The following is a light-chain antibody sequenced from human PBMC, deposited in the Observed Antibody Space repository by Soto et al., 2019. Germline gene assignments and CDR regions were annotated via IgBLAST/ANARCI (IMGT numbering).Light chain of an antibody. Sequence: DFQMTQSPSSLSASVGDRVTISCRASQDIGTFLNWYQQKPGKPPNLLIYAASNLLSGVSSRFSGSGSGTDFTLTIRSLQPEDFATYYCQQSYSTPQITFGPGTNVDMK. J-gene: IGKJ3*01. CDR3: QQSYSTPQIT. CDR2: AAS. CDR1: QDIGTF. V-gene: IGKV1-39*01.